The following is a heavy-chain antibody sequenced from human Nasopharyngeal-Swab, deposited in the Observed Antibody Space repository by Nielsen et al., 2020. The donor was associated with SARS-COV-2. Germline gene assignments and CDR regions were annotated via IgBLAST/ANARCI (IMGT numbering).Heavy chain of an antibody. J-gene: IGHJ3*02. CDR3: ARTAIEGGYYRGDAFDI. CDR2: IYPGDSDT. D-gene: IGHD3-22*01. Sequence: KVSCKGSGYRFLSHWVGWVRQMPGKGLEWMGIIYPGDSDTSYSPSFQGQVTISADKSINTAYLQWSSLTASDTAVYYCARTAIEGGYYRGDAFDIWGQGTMVTVSS. V-gene: IGHV5-51*01. CDR1: GYRFLSHW.